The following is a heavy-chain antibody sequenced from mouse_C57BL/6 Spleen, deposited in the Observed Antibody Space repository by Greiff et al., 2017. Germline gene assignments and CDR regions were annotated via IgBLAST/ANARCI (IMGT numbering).Heavy chain of an antibody. CDR3: ARWGYYGSIAWFAY. Sequence: EVQLQQSGPELVKPGASVKISCKASGYTFTDYYMNWVKQSHGKSLEWIGDINPNNGGTSYNQKFKGKATLTVDKSSSTAYMELRSLTSEDSAVYYCARWGYYGSIAWFAYWGQGTLVTVSA. CDR1: GYTFTDYY. CDR2: INPNNGGT. V-gene: IGHV1-26*01. D-gene: IGHD1-1*01. J-gene: IGHJ3*01.